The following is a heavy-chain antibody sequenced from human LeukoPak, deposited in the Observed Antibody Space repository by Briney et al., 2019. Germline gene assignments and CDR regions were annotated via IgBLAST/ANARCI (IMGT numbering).Heavy chain of an antibody. Sequence: ASVKVSCKASGHTFTSYYIDWVRQAPGQGLEWMGVINPSGGSTRYAQKFQGRVTMTGDPSTRTVYMELSSLTSDDTAVYYCARGTTDAYWGQETPVTVSS. D-gene: IGHD1-1*01. J-gene: IGHJ4*02. V-gene: IGHV1-46*01. CDR2: INPSGGST. CDR3: ARGTTDAY. CDR1: GHTFTSYY.